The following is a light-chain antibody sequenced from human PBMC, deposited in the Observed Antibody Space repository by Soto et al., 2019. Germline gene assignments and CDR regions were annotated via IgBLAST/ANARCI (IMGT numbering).Light chain of an antibody. J-gene: IGKJ4*01. CDR3: QQTRSYPST. Sequence: IQLTQSPSSLSASVGDRVTITCRASQGISSYLAWYQQKPGNVPKLLVYAASSLQSGVPSRFSGSGSGTDFTLTISSLQAEDFATYYRQQTRSYPSTFGGGTKVDIK. CDR2: AAS. V-gene: IGKV1-9*01. CDR1: QGISSY.